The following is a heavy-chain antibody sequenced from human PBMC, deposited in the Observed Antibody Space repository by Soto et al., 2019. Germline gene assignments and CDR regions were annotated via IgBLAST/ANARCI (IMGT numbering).Heavy chain of an antibody. CDR3: AVAVDGQTDIGS. D-gene: IGHD6-19*01. CDR1: GFTFSSYW. Sequence: GGSLRLSCAASGFTFSSYWMHWVRQAPGKGLVWVSLINSDGSSTSYADSVKGRFTISRDNAKNTLYLQMNSLRAEDTAVYYCAVAVDGQTDIGSWGQGTLVTVSX. V-gene: IGHV3-74*01. CDR2: INSDGSST. J-gene: IGHJ5*01.